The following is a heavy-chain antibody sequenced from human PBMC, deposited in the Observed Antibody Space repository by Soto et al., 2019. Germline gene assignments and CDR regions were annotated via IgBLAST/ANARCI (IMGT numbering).Heavy chain of an antibody. V-gene: IGHV3-23*01. CDR3: AKDLGYTSSWYYAFHI. J-gene: IGHJ3*02. CDR2: ISGSGGTT. Sequence: EVQLLESGGGLVQPGGSLRLSCVGSGFSFSSYAIHWVRQAPGQGLEWVSAISGSGGTTFYADSVKGRFTISRDNSKNTLYLQVNSLRAEDTAAYYCAKDLGYTSSWYYAFHIWGQGTMVTVS. CDR1: GFSFSSYA. D-gene: IGHD6-13*01.